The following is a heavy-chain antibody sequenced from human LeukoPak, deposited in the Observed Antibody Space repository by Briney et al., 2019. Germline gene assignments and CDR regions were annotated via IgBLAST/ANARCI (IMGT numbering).Heavy chain of an antibody. D-gene: IGHD3-22*01. V-gene: IGHV3-11*04. CDR2: ISSSGSTI. CDR3: ARDYYDSSGYSLGFDY. Sequence: GGSLRLSCAASGFTFSDYYMSWIRQAPGKGLEWVSYISSSGSTIYYADSVKGRFTISRDNAKNSLYLQMNSLRAEDTAVYYCARDYYDSSGYSLGFDYWGQGTLVTVSS. J-gene: IGHJ4*02. CDR1: GFTFSDYY.